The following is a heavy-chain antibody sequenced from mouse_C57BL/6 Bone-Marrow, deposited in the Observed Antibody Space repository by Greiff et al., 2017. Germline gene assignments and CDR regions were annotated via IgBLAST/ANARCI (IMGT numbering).Heavy chain of an antibody. Sequence: QVQLQQSGPELVKPGASVKISCKASGYAFSSSWMNWVKQRPGKGLEWIGRIYPGDGDTNYNGKFKGKATLTADKSSSTAYMQLSSLTSEGSAVYFCARPFYYDYDPLLFDVWGTGTTVTVSS. V-gene: IGHV1-82*01. CDR2: IYPGDGDT. J-gene: IGHJ1*03. CDR1: GYAFSSSW. D-gene: IGHD2-4*01. CDR3: ARPFYYDYDPLLFDV.